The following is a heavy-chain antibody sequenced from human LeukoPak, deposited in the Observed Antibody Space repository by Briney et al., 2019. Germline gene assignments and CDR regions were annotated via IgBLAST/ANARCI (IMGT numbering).Heavy chain of an antibody. Sequence: SETLSLTCAVSGYSISSGYYWGWIRQPPGKGLEWIGSIYHSGSTYYNPSLKSRVTISVDTSKNQFSLKLSSVTAADTAVYYRARDFLYDSSGWYPFDPWGQGTLVTVSS. CDR1: GYSISSGYY. CDR3: ARDFLYDSSGWYPFDP. D-gene: IGHD6-19*01. CDR2: IYHSGST. J-gene: IGHJ5*02. V-gene: IGHV4-38-2*02.